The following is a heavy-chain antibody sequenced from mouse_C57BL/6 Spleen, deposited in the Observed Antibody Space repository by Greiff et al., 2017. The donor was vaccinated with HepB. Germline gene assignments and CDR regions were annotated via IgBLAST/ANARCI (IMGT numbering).Heavy chain of an antibody. D-gene: IGHD6-1*01. CDR3: ARGATFY. V-gene: IGHV1-26*01. CDR2: INPNNGGT. J-gene: IGHJ4*01. Sequence: EVQLQQSGPELVKPGASVKISCKASGYTFTDYYMNWVKQSHGKSLEWIGDINPNNGGTSYNQKFKGKATLTVDKSSSTAYMELRSLTSEDSAVYYCARGATFYWGQGTSVTVSS. CDR1: GYTFTDYY.